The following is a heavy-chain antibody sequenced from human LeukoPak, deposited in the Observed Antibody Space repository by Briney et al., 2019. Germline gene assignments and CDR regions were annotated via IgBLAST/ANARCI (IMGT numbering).Heavy chain of an antibody. D-gene: IGHD1-26*01. J-gene: IGHJ4*02. V-gene: IGHV3-53*04. CDR1: GFTVSSND. CDR3: LRQGRGSPPR. CDR2: IYAGGSGSA. Sequence: GGSLRLSCAASGFTVSSNDMSWVRQAPGKGLEWVSLIYAGGSGSAYYADSVKGRFTGSRHDSKNTLDLQMKSLRVDDTAVYYCLRQGRGSPPRWGQGTLVTVSS.